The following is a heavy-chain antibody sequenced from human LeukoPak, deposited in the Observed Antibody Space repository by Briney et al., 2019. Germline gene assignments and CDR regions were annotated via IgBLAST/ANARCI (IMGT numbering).Heavy chain of an antibody. J-gene: IGHJ4*02. Sequence: SETLSLTCNVCVYSISSGYYWGWIRQPPEKGLEWIGTIYHSGSTYYNPSLQSRVTISVDTSKNQFSLKLSSVTAADTAVYYCARARAPTYYYDSSGYYYFDYWGQGTLVTVSS. V-gene: IGHV4-38-2*02. CDR2: IYHSGST. D-gene: IGHD3-22*01. CDR3: ARARAPTYYYDSSGYYYFDY. CDR1: VYSISSGYY.